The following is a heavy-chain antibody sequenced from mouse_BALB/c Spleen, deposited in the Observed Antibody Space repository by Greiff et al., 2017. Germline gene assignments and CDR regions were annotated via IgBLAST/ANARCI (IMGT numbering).Heavy chain of an antibody. D-gene: IGHD1-1*01. CDR3: ARDYYGSSYVDY. CDR1: GFNINDSY. V-gene: IGHV14-3*02. Sequence: EVQLQQSGVELVKPGASVKLSCTASGFNINDSYMHWVKQRPEQGLEWIGRIDPANGNTKYDPKFQGKATITADTSSNTAYLQRSSLTSEDTAVYYSARDYYGSSYVDYWGQGTTLTVSS. J-gene: IGHJ2*01. CDR2: IDPANGNT.